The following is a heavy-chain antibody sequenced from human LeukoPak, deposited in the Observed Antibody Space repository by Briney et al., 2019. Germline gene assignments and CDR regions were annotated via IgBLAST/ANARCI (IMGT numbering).Heavy chain of an antibody. CDR2: INPSSGGT. CDR3: ARHVSSSNEAY. Sequence: ASVKVSCKASGYTFSNYYMRWVRQAPGQGLEWMGWINPSSGGTNFAQKFQGRVTMTRDTSISTAYMELHGLRSDDTAVYYCARHVSSSNEAYWGQGTLVTVSS. J-gene: IGHJ4*02. D-gene: IGHD2-8*01. V-gene: IGHV1-2*02. CDR1: GYTFSNYY.